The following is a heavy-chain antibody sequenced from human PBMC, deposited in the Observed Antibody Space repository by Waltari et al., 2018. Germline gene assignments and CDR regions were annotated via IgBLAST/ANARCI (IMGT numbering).Heavy chain of an antibody. CDR1: GYTFTDYY. CDR2: VDPEDGET. CDR3: STVLVAGTVSFDY. V-gene: IGHV1-69-2*01. J-gene: IGHJ4*02. Sequence: EVQLVQSGAEVKKPGATVKISCKASGYTFTDYYMHWVQQAPGKGLEWMGRVDPEDGETIYAEKFQGRGTITADTSTDTAYMELSSLRSEDTAVYYWSTVLVAGTVSFDYWGQGTLVTVSS. D-gene: IGHD6-19*01.